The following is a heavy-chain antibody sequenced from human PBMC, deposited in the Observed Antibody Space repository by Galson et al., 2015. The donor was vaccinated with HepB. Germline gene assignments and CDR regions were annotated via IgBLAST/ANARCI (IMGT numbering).Heavy chain of an antibody. CDR2: LNPNSGNT. CDR1: GYTFTNYD. CDR3: VRVGRCSGDSCHRFDY. J-gene: IGHJ4*02. Sequence: SVKVSCKASGYTFTNYDFTWVRQATGQGLEWMGWLNPNSGNTGHAQKFQGRITMTRDTSISTAYMELSSLRSEDTAVYYCVRVGRCSGDSCHRFDYWGQGTLVTVSS. V-gene: IGHV1-8*01. D-gene: IGHD2-15*01.